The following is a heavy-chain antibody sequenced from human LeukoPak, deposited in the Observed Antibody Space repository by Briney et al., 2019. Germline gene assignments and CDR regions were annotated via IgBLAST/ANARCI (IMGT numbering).Heavy chain of an antibody. D-gene: IGHD2-2*01. V-gene: IGHV4-39*01. J-gene: IGHJ4*02. Sequence: SETLSLTCTVSGGSISSSSYYWGWIRQPPGKGLEWIGSIYYSGSTYYNPSLKSRVTISVDTSKNQFSLKLSSVTAADTAVYYCARHEVVVVPAAMDYWGPGTLVTVSS. CDR2: IYYSGST. CDR3: ARHEVVVVPAAMDY. CDR1: GGSISSSSYY.